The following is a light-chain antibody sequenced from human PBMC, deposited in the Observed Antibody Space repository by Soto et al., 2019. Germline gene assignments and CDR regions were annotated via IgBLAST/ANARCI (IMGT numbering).Light chain of an antibody. CDR3: QQYGDSPFT. V-gene: IGKV3-11*01. Sequence: PGQGASLSCRASKSVGGDLVWYQQHPGQAPRLLIYDASNRATGIPPRFSGSGSGTDFTLTISSLEPEDFAVYYCQQYGDSPFTFGPGTRVDLK. CDR1: KSVGGD. J-gene: IGKJ3*01. CDR2: DAS.